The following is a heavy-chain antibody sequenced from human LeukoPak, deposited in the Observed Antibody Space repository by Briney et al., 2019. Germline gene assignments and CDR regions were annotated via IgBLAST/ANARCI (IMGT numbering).Heavy chain of an antibody. V-gene: IGHV4-59*12. CDR2: IYYSGST. J-gene: IGHJ4*02. CDR3: ARSPTKRVPEDY. Sequence: SETLCLTCTVSGGSIISYYRSWIRQPPGKGLEWIGYIYYSGSTNYNPSLKIRVTISMDKSKNQISLRLTSVTAADTAVYYCARSPTKRVPEDYWGQGTLVTVSS. D-gene: IGHD2-2*01. CDR1: GGSIISYY.